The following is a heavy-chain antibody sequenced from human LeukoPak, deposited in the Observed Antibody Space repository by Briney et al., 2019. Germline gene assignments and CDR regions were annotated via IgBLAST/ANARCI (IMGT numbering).Heavy chain of an antibody. D-gene: IGHD3-22*01. V-gene: IGHV7-4-1*02. CDR3: AREGSYYYDSSGDFDY. J-gene: IGHJ4*02. CDR2: INTNTGNP. CDR1: GYTFTSYA. Sequence: ASVKVSCKASGYTFTSYAMNWARQAPGQGLEWMGWINTNTGNPTYAQGFTGRFVFSLDTSVSTAYLQISSLKAEDTAVYYCAREGSYYYDSSGDFDYWGQGTLVTVSS.